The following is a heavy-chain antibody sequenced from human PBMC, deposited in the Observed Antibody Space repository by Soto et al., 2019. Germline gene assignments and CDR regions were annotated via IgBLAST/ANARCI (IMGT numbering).Heavy chain of an antibody. V-gene: IGHV5-51*01. Sequence: GESLKISCKGSGYGFTSYWIGWVRQMPGKGLEWMGIIYPGDSDTRYSPSFQGQVTISADKSISTAYLQWSSLKASDTAMYYCAKMGRYYYDINWFDPWGQGTLVTVSS. J-gene: IGHJ5*02. D-gene: IGHD3-22*01. CDR2: IYPGDSDT. CDR3: AKMGRYYYDINWFDP. CDR1: GYGFTSYW.